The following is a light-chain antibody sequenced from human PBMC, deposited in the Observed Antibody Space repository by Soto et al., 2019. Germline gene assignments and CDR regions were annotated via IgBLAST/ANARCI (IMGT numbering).Light chain of an antibody. Sequence: DIVMTQSPLSLPVTPGEPASISCRSSQSRLHSDGYNYLDSYLQKPGQSPQLLIYLGTNRASGVPDGFSGSGSGTDLTLKISTVEAEDVGVYYCMQTRQTPYTVGQGTKLEIK. CDR1: QSRLHSDGYNY. CDR2: LGT. J-gene: IGKJ2*01. V-gene: IGKV2-28*01. CDR3: MQTRQTPYT.